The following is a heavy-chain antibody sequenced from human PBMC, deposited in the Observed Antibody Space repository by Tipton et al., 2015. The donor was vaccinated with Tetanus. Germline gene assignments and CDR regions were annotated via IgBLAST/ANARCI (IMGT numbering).Heavy chain of an antibody. V-gene: IGHV3-23*01. J-gene: IGHJ1*01. CDR3: ARDAVEYSNSPEYFEH. CDR1: GFIFASYD. CDR2: ITDSGRTA. D-gene: IGHD6-6*01. Sequence: SLRLSCAASGFIFASYDMTWVRQAPGGGLEWVAGITDSGRTAYYADSVKGRFTISRDNAKNSVYLQMDSLRAEDTAVYYCARDAVEYSNSPEYFEHWGQGTLVTVSS.